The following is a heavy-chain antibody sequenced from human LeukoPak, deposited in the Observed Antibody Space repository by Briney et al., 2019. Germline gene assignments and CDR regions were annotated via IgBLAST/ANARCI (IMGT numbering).Heavy chain of an antibody. J-gene: IGHJ4*02. V-gene: IGHV4-34*01. D-gene: IGHD3-10*01. CDR2: INDNGKT. CDR1: GGSFSGYY. Sequence: PSETLSLTCAVYGGSFSGYYWSWIRQSPGKGLEWIGEINDNGKTNYNPSLKSRVTMSVDTSKNQFSLKLNSVTAADTAVYYCAREIELRWFGESDYWGQGTLVTVSS. CDR3: AREIELRWFGESDY.